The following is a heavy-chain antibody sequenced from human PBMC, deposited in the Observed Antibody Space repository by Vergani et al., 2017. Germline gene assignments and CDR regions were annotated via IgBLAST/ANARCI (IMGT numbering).Heavy chain of an antibody. V-gene: IGHV3-20*04. CDR1: GFTFDDYG. Sequence: EVQLVESGGGVVRPGGSLRLSCAASGFTFDDYGMNWVRQAPGKGLEWVSGINWNGGNTGYADSVKGRFTISRDNAKNSLYLQMNNLRVEDTAVYFCARSPHGYTYGGYISQFDPWGQGTLVTVSS. CDR3: ARSPHGYTYGGYISQFDP. CDR2: INWNGGNT. D-gene: IGHD5-18*01. J-gene: IGHJ5*02.